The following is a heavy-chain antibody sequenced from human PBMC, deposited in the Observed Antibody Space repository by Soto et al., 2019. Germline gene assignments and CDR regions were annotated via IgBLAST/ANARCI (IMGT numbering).Heavy chain of an antibody. CDR2: MNPNTGNT. V-gene: IGHV1-8*01. D-gene: IGHD6-25*01. J-gene: IGHJ4*02. CDR3: ARRKERSGPYYLDS. Sequence: DSVKVSCKAYGYTFISFDINWVRQATGQGLEWMGWMNPNTGNTGYEQKFQGKVTMTRNTSMGTAYMELSSLTSEDTAVYYCARRKERSGPYYLDSWGQGTLVTVSS. CDR1: GYTFISFD.